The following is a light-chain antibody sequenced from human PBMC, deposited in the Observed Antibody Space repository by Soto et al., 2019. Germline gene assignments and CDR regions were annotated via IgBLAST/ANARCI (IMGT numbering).Light chain of an antibody. CDR3: SSYTSSSTYV. J-gene: IGLJ1*01. CDR1: SSDVGVYNY. Sequence: QSALTQPASVSGSPGQSITISCTGTSSDVGVYNYVSWYQQHPGKAPQLMIYDVSNRPSGVSNRCSGSKSGNTASLTIAGLQAEDEADYYCSSYTSSSTYVFGTGTKLTVL. CDR2: DVS. V-gene: IGLV2-14*01.